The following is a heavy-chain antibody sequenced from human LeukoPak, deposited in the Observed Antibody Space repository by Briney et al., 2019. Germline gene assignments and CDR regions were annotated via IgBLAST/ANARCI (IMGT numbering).Heavy chain of an antibody. CDR2: INSDGSST. CDR3: ARESLVVTAMSYFDY. V-gene: IGHV3-74*01. J-gene: IGHJ4*02. CDR1: GFTFSSYW. Sequence: GGSLRLSCAASGFTFSSYWMHWVRQAPGKGLVWVSRINSDGSSTSYADSVKGRFTISRDNSKNTLYLQMNSLRAEDTAVYYCARESLVVTAMSYFDYWGQGTLVTVSS. D-gene: IGHD2-21*02.